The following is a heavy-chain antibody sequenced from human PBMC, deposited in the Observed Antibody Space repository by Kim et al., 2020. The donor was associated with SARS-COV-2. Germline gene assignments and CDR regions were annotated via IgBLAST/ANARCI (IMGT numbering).Heavy chain of an antibody. D-gene: IGHD6-6*01. V-gene: IGHV3-21*01. CDR3: ARDDGEQARWSGMDV. CDR2: ISRSSSYI. CDR1: GLTFSSCD. J-gene: IGHJ6*02. Sequence: GGSLRLSCAASGLTFSSCDMNWVRQAPGKGLEWVSYISRSSSYIYYAGSVKGRFTISRDNAKNSLYLQMDSLRAEDTAVYYCARDDGEQARWSGMDVWGQGTTVSVSS.